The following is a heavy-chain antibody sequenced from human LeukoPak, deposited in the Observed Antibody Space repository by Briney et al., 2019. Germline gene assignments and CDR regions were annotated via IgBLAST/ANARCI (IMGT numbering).Heavy chain of an antibody. CDR3: ARVPLGSGWFHY. CDR1: GFTFSSYW. J-gene: IGHJ4*02. D-gene: IGHD6-19*01. Sequence: GGSLRLSCAASGFTFSSYWMHWVRQAPGKGLVWVSRINSDGSRTSYVDSVKGRFTISRDNAKNTLYLQMNSLRAEDTAVYYCARVPLGSGWFHYWGQGTLVTVSS. CDR2: INSDGSRT. V-gene: IGHV3-74*01.